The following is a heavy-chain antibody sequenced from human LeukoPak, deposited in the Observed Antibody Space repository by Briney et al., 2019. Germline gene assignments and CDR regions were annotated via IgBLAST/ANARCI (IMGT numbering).Heavy chain of an antibody. CDR1: AFTVSSNY. D-gene: IGHD2-15*01. CDR3: ARWGCSGGSCYFDY. V-gene: IGHV3-66*01. J-gene: IGHJ4*02. Sequence: PGGSLRLSCAASAFTVSSNYMSWVRQAPGKGLEWVSLIYSGGSTDYADSVRGRFTISRDNSKNTLYLQMNSLRAEDTAVYYCARWGCSGGSCYFDYWGQGTLVTVSS. CDR2: IYSGGST.